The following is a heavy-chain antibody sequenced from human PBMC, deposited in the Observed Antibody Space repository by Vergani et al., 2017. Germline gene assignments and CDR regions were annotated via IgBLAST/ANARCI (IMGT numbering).Heavy chain of an antibody. CDR1: GYSFTNYC. J-gene: IGHJ4*02. D-gene: IGHD3-22*01. V-gene: IGHV5-51*01. Sequence: EVQLVQSGAEVKKPGESLKISCQISGYSFTNYCIGWVRQMPGKGLEWMGIIHPADSDTRYSPSFQGQVTISVDKSISTAYLQRSSLRASDSAMYYCARLYGGDSSGSKYFDYWGQGTLVTVSS. CDR3: ARLYGGDSSGSKYFDY. CDR2: IHPADSDT.